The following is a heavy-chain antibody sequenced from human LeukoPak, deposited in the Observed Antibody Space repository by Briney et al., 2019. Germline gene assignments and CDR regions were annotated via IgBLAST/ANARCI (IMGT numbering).Heavy chain of an antibody. V-gene: IGHV4-34*01. D-gene: IGHD6-13*01. Sequence: KPSGTLSLTCAVYGGSFSGYYWSWIRQPPGKGLEWIGEINHSGSTNYNPALKSRVTISVDTSKNQFSLKLSSVTAADTAVYYCARRIAAAGTPGHSGMDVWGQGPTVTVSS. J-gene: IGHJ6*02. CDR1: GGSFSGYY. CDR2: INHSGST. CDR3: ARRIAAAGTPGHSGMDV.